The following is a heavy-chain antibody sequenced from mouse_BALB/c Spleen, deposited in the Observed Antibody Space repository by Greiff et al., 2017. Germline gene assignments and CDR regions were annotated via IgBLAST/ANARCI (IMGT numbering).Heavy chain of an antibody. CDR2: INPSTGYS. J-gene: IGHJ4*01. V-gene: IGHV1-7*01. CDR1: GYTLTSYW. Sequence: QVQLPQSGAQLAKPGASVYMSCKASGYTLTSYWVHWVKQRPGQGLKWIGYINPSTGYSEYTQKYKDKATFTADTSSSKAYMQRSSLTSEETAVYNCRRREACWGQGTTVT. CDR3: RRREAC.